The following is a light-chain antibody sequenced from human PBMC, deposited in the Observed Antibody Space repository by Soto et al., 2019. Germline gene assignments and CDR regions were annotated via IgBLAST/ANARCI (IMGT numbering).Light chain of an antibody. J-gene: IGLJ2*01. CDR2: SNN. Sequence: SVLTQPPSASGTPGQRVTISCSGSSSNIGSNTVNWYQQLPGTAPKLLIYSNNQRPSGVPDRFSGSKSGTSASLAISGLQSEDEADYYYAAWDDSLNAQDVVFGGGTQLTVL. CDR3: AAWDDSLNAQDVV. CDR1: SSNIGSNT. V-gene: IGLV1-44*01.